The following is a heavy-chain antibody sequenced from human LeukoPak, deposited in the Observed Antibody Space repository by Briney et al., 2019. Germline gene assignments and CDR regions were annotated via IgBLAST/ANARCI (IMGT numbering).Heavy chain of an antibody. V-gene: IGHV3-21*01. CDR1: GFTFSTYS. Sequence: PGGSLRLSCAASGFTFSTYSMNWVRQAPGKGLEWVSSISSSSSSIYYADSVKGRFTISRDNAKNSLYLQMNSLRAEDTAVYYCAKDDPEYYDFWSGYYYFDYWGQGTLVTVSS. D-gene: IGHD3-3*01. CDR2: ISSSSSSI. CDR3: AKDDPEYYDFWSGYYYFDY. J-gene: IGHJ4*02.